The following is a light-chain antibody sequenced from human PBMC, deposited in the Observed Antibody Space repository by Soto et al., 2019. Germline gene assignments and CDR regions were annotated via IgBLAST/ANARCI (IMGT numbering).Light chain of an antibody. V-gene: IGKV3-20*01. CDR3: QQYNSYSWT. J-gene: IGKJ1*01. CDR1: QSVASSY. Sequence: EVVLTQSPGTLSLSPGERVTLSCRASQSVASSYLAWYQQKPGRAPRLLFYSASSRATGIPDRFSGSGSGTDFTLTISRLEPDDFATYYCQQYNSYSWTFGQGTKVDIK. CDR2: SAS.